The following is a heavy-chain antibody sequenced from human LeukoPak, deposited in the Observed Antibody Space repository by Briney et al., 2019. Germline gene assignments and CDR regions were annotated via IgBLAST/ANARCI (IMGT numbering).Heavy chain of an antibody. CDR3: ARWGFVRSTRLERRWAAFDI. CDR2: IYHSGST. CDR1: GYSISSGYY. Sequence: PSETLSLTCTVSGYSISSGYYWGWIRQPPQKGLEWVGSIYHSGSTYYNTSLKSRVTISVYTSKSQFSLKLSSLSPPDTAVYYVARWGFVRSTRLERRWAAFDIWGQGTMVTVSS. D-gene: IGHD1-1*01. J-gene: IGHJ3*02. V-gene: IGHV4-38-2*02.